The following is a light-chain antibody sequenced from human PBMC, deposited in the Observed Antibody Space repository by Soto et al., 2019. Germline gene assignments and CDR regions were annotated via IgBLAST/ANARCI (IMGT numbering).Light chain of an antibody. CDR3: QQYNNWPPYT. CDR2: DAS. J-gene: IGKJ2*01. Sequence: ELVMTQSPATLSVSPGERATLSCRASQSVSSNLAWYQQKPGQAPRLLIYDASTRATGIPTRFSGGGSGTEFTLTISSLQSEDFAVYYCQQYNNWPPYTFGQGTKLEIK. V-gene: IGKV3-15*01. CDR1: QSVSSN.